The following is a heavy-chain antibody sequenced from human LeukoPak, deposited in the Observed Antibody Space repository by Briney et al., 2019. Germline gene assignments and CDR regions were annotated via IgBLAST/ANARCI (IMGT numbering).Heavy chain of an antibody. D-gene: IGHD3-22*01. Sequence: GGSLRLSCAAAGFTFSSDWMHWVRQAPGKGLVWVSRINSDGSDTSYADTVKGRFTISRDNLKNTLYPQMNSLRAEDTAVYYCARDPPHDNSVGFDRWGQGTLVTVSS. CDR1: GFTFSSDW. CDR2: INSDGSDT. J-gene: IGHJ5*02. CDR3: ARDPPHDNSVGFDR. V-gene: IGHV3-74*01.